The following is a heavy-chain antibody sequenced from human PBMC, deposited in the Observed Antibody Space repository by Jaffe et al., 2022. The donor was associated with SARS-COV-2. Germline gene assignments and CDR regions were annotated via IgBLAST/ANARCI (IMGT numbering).Heavy chain of an antibody. V-gene: IGHV4-39*01. J-gene: IGHJ1*01. CDR2: FYYTGSS. CDR1: GGSISSSSYY. D-gene: IGHD3-3*01. CDR3: ASHPDFAEYFYH. Sequence: QLQLQESGPGLVKPSETLSLTCTVSGGSISSSSYYWGWIRQPPGKGLEWIGSFYYTGSSHYTNPSLKSRVTIAVDTSKNQFSLKLSSVTAADTAVYFCASHPDFAEYFYHWGQGTLVTVSS.